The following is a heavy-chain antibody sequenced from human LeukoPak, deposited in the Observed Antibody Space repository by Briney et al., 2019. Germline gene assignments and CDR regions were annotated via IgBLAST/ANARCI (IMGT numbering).Heavy chain of an antibody. D-gene: IGHD1-26*01. J-gene: IGHJ1*01. CDR3: ARDGSAEYFQP. CDR1: GFTFSSYW. CDR2: INSGGRST. Sequence: GGSLRLSCAASGFTFSSYWMHWVRQAPGKGLVWVSRINSGGRSTIYADSVKGRFTISRAHDKNTLSLQMTTLRAEDTAVYYCARDGSAEYFQPWGQGTLVTVSS. V-gene: IGHV3-74*01.